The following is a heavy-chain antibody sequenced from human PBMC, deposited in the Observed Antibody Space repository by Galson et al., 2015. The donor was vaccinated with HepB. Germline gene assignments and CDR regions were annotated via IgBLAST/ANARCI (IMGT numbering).Heavy chain of an antibody. CDR2: IIPIFGTS. CDR1: GGTFSSNT. CDR3: ARGYCGGDCPPRAYGMDV. Sequence: SVKVSCKASGGTFSSNTVSWVRQAPRQGLEWMGGIIPIFGTSNYAQKFQGRVTITADESTNTAYMELSSLRSEDTAVYYCARGYCGGDCPPRAYGMDVWGQGTTVTVSS. V-gene: IGHV1-69*13. D-gene: IGHD2-21*02. J-gene: IGHJ6*02.